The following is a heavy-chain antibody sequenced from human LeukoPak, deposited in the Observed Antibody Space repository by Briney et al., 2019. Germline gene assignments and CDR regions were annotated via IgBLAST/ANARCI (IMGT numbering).Heavy chain of an antibody. D-gene: IGHD2-15*01. V-gene: IGHV4-4*07. CDR1: GDSMNNYY. CDR3: ARGSYCSGGSCPDDYYYYYGMDV. CDR2: IYTSGST. J-gene: IGHJ6*02. Sequence: SETLSLTCTVSGDSMNNYYWSWIRQPAGQGLEWIGRIYTSGSTNYNPSLKSRATMSVATSKNQFSLKLSSLTAADTAVYYCARGSYCSGGSCPDDYYYYYGMDVWGQGTTVTVSS.